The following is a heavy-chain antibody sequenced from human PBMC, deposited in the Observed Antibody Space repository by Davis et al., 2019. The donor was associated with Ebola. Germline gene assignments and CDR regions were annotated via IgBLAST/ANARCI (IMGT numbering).Heavy chain of an antibody. Sequence: KVSCMGSGYSFTSYWIGWVRQMPGKGLEWMGIIYPGDSDTRYSPSFQGQVTISADKSISTAYLQWSSLKASDTAMYYCARRGSTMFNWFDPWGQGTLVTVSS. CDR1: GYSFTSYW. V-gene: IGHV5-51*01. CDR2: IYPGDSDT. CDR3: ARRGSTMFNWFDP. D-gene: IGHD3-10*02. J-gene: IGHJ5*02.